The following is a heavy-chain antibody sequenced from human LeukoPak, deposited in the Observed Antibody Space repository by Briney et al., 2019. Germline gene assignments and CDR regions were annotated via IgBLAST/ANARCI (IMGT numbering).Heavy chain of an antibody. Sequence: PSETLSLTCAVYGGPFSGYYWSWIRQPPGKGLEWIGEINHSGSTNYNPSLKSRVTISVDTSKNQFSLKLSTVTAADTAVYYCARRSSLGLGYCSSTSFPNWFDPWGQGTLVTVSS. J-gene: IGHJ5*02. CDR1: GGPFSGYY. V-gene: IGHV4-34*01. CDR2: INHSGST. D-gene: IGHD2-2*01. CDR3: ARRSSLGLGYCSSTSFPNWFDP.